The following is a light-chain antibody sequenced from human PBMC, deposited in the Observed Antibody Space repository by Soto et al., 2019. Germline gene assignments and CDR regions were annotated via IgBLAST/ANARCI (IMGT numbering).Light chain of an antibody. V-gene: IGKV3-20*01. CDR3: QQYGSSHLVT. Sequence: EIVLTQSPGTLSLSPGERATLSCRASQRVSISYLAWYQQKPGEAPRLPTYGASSRATGISDRYSGSGSGTDFTLNISRLEPEDFAVYYCQQYGSSHLVTFGGGTKVEIK. CDR2: GAS. CDR1: QRVSISY. J-gene: IGKJ4*01.